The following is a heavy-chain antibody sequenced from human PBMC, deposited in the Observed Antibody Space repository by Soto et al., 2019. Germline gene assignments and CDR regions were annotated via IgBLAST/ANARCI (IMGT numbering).Heavy chain of an antibody. CDR2: IIPILGIA. D-gene: IGHD4-17*01. CDR3: ASGLYGAYADYFDY. V-gene: IGHV1-69*02. J-gene: IGHJ4*02. Sequence: QVQLVQSGAEVKKPGSSVKVSCKASGGTFSSYTISWVRQAPGQGLEWMGRIIPILGIANYAQKFQGRVTVTVDKSTSTGYVELSRLRSEDTAVYYCASGLYGAYADYFDYWGQGTLVTVSS. CDR1: GGTFSSYT.